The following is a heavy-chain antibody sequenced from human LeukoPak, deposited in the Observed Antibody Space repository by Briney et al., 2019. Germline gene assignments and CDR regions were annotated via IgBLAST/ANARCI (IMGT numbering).Heavy chain of an antibody. Sequence: SETLSLTCAVYGGSFSGYYWSWIRQPPGKGLEWIGEINHSGSTNYNPSLKSRVTISVDTSKNQFSLKLSSVTAADTAVYYCARGARCYDFWRKGYYYYYMDVWGKGTTVTVSS. CDR2: INHSGST. V-gene: IGHV4-34*01. CDR1: GGSFSGYY. CDR3: ARGARCYDFWRKGYYYYYMDV. D-gene: IGHD3-3*01. J-gene: IGHJ6*03.